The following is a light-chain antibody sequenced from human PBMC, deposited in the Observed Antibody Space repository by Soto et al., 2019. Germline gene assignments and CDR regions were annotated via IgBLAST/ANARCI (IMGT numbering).Light chain of an antibody. CDR1: QSISSW. CDR2: DAS. CDR3: QQYINWPRT. V-gene: IGKV1-5*01. Sequence: PSTLSASVGDRVTITCRASQSISSWLAWYQQKPGKAPKLLIYDASSLESGVPSRFSGSGSGTEFTLTISSLQSEDFAVYYCQQYINWPRTFGQGTKVDIK. J-gene: IGKJ1*01.